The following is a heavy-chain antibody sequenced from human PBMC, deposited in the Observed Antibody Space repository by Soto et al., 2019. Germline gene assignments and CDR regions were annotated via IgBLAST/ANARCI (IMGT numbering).Heavy chain of an antibody. CDR1: GYSFSSHW. CDR2: IYPGDSDT. V-gene: IGHV5-51*01. Sequence: GESLKISCKGSGYSFSSHWIGWVRQMPGKGLDWMGIIYPGDSDTRYSPSFLGQVTISADKSINTAYLQWSSLKASATAMYYCARQGNGAEGFDFWGQGALVTVSS. D-gene: IGHD4-17*01. CDR3: ARQGNGAEGFDF. J-gene: IGHJ4*02.